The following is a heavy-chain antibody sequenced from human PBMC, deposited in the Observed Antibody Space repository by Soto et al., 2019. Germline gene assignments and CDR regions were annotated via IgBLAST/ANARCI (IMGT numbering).Heavy chain of an antibody. V-gene: IGHV1-46*01. CDR2: INPSGGST. CDR1: GYTFTMYY. D-gene: IGHD3-3*01. J-gene: IGHJ5*02. Sequence: ASVKVSGKASGYTFTMYYMHGVVQAPVQGLEGMGIINPSGGSTSYAQKFQGRVTMTRDTSTSTVYMELSSLRSEDTAVYYCARGVDYDFWSGTANGVDDWFDPWGQGTLVTVSS. CDR3: ARGVDYDFWSGTANGVDDWFDP.